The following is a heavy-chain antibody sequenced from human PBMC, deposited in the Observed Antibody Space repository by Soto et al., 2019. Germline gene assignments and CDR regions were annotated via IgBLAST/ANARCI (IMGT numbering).Heavy chain of an antibody. CDR2: INTKNGAT. Sequence: ASVKASCKASGYTLTDYYMFWLRQAPGQGLEWVGWINTKNGATDSPQKFQGRVTVTRDTSISTVYMDLYSLTSDDTAVYYCARDLITHDDSRAFDYWGQGSLVTVSS. D-gene: IGHD3-10*01. J-gene: IGHJ4*02. CDR3: ARDLITHDDSRAFDY. CDR1: GYTLTDYY. V-gene: IGHV1-2*02.